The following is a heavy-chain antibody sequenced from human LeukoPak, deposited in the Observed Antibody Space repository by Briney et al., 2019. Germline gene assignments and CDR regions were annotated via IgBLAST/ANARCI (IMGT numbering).Heavy chain of an antibody. D-gene: IGHD4-23*01. CDR2: ISAYDGNT. CDR3: ARERTVVTPFDY. CDR1: GYTFISYV. Sequence: ASVKVSCKASGYTFISYVMTWVRQAPGQGLEWMGWISAYDGNTNYAQKLQGRVTMTTDTSTSTAYMELRSLRSDDTAVYYCARERTVVTPFDYWGQGTLVTVSS. J-gene: IGHJ4*02. V-gene: IGHV1-18*01.